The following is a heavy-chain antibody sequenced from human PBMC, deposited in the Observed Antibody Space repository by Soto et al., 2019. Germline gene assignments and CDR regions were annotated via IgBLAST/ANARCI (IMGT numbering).Heavy chain of an antibody. CDR2: ICPSGTT. CDR3: ARGREFDS. V-gene: IGHV4-30-2*01. J-gene: IGHJ4*02. Sequence: PSETLSLTCALSGGSLTSVTHSSNWIRQPPGKGLEWIGYICPSGTTYYNPSLQSRVSISIDVSKNQFSLNLRSLTAADTAVYYCARGREFDSWGQGTLVTVSS. CDR1: GGSLTSVTHS.